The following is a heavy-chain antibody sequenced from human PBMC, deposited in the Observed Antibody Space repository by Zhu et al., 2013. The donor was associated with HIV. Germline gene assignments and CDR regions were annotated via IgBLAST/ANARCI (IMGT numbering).Heavy chain of an antibody. Sequence: QVQLVQSGAEVKKPGSSVKVSCKASGDTFRSYYINWVRQAPGQGLEWMGGIILLFRAVNYAQKFQGRVTITADESTSTSYMELSSLRSEDTAVYYCARDGDLGYCTSSGCSPKWLDPWGQGTPVTVSS. CDR2: IILLFRAV. V-gene: IGHV1-69*01. D-gene: IGHD2-2*01. CDR3: ARDGDLGYCTSSGCSPKWLDP. J-gene: IGHJ5*02. CDR1: GDTFRSYY.